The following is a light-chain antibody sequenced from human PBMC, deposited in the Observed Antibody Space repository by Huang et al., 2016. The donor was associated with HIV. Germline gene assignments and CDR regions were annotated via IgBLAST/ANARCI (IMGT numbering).Light chain of an antibody. J-gene: IGKJ1*01. CDR3: QQYYSFPLT. CDR2: ATS. CDR1: QDINTY. V-gene: IGKV1-8*01. Sequence: IRITQSPSSLSASTGDKVSITCRASQDINTYLAWYQQKPGKPPSLLIYATSTLQSGVPSRFSGSGSGTDFTLTITHLQSEDFATYYCQQYYSFPLTFGQGSQVEV.